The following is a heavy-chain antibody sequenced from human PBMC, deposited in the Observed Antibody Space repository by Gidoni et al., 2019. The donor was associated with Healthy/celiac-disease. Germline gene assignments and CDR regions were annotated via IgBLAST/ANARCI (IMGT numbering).Heavy chain of an antibody. Sequence: QVQLQQWGAGLLKPSETLSLTCAVYGGSFSGYSWSWIRQPPGKGLEWIGEINHSGSTNYNPSLKSRVTISVDTSKNQFSLKLSSVTAADTAVYYCARGDYDFWSGHASWLVFDPWGQGTLVTVSS. D-gene: IGHD3-3*01. CDR3: ARGDYDFWSGHASWLVFDP. V-gene: IGHV4-34*01. CDR2: INHSGST. J-gene: IGHJ5*02. CDR1: GGSFSGYS.